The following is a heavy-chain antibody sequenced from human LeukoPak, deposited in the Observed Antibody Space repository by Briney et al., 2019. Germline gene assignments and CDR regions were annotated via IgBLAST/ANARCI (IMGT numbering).Heavy chain of an antibody. J-gene: IGHJ4*02. CDR3: AKDYFGSIDY. CDR1: GLTFSVAW. D-gene: IGHD2/OR15-2a*01. CDR2: IKSDGSGT. Sequence: PGGSLRLSCTASGLTFSVAWMHWVRQAPGKGLVWVSVIKSDGSGTTYADSVKGRFTISRDNAKNTVYLQMNSLRADDTAMYYCAKDYFGSIDYWGQGTLVTVSS. V-gene: IGHV3-74*01.